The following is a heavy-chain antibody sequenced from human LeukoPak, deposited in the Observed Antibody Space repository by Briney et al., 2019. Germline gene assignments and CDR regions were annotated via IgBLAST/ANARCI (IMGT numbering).Heavy chain of an antibody. J-gene: IGHJ4*02. CDR3: ARRGYSSSWY. Sequence: PSEILSLTCTVSGGSISSSSYYWGWIRQPPGKGLEWIGSIYYSGSTYYNPSLKSRVTISVDTSKNQFSLKLSSVTAADTAVYYCARRGYSSSWYWGQGTLVTVSS. CDR2: IYYSGST. V-gene: IGHV4-39*01. D-gene: IGHD6-13*01. CDR1: GGSISSSSYY.